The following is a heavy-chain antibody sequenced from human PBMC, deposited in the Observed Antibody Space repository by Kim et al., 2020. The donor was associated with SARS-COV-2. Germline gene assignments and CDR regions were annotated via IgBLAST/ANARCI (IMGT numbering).Heavy chain of an antibody. J-gene: IGHJ6*02. CDR2: ISYDGSNK. CDR1: GFTFSSYG. Sequence: GGSLRLSCAASGFTFSSYGMHWVRQAPGKGLEWVAVISYDGSNKYYADSVKGRFTISRDNSKNTLYLQMNSLRAEDTAVYYCAKDIINHYYYYYGMDVWGQGTTVTVSS. V-gene: IGHV3-30*18. CDR3: AKDIINHYYYYYGMDV. D-gene: IGHD1-20*01.